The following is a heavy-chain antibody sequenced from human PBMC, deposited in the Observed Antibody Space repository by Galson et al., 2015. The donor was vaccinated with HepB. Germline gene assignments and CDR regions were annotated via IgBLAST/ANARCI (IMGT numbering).Heavy chain of an antibody. CDR3: ARAKHEKGIRGYYDFWSGYYYYYGMDV. CDR2: IIPIFGIA. Sequence: SVKVSCKASGGTFSSYAISWVRQAPGQGLEWMGGIIPIFGIANYAQKFQGRVTITADKSTSTAYMELSSLRSEDTAVYYCARAKHEKGIRGYYDFWSGYYYYYGMDVWGQGTMVTVSS. D-gene: IGHD3-3*01. V-gene: IGHV1-69*10. J-gene: IGHJ6*02. CDR1: GGTFSSYA.